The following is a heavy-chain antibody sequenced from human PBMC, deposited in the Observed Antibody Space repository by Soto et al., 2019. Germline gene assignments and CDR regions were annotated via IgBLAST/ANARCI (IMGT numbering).Heavy chain of an antibody. CDR3: ARGSIAARLFY. CDR1: GFTFSSYL. J-gene: IGHJ4*02. V-gene: IGHV3-7*01. Sequence: GGSLRLSCAASGFTFSSYLMSWVRQAPGKGLEWVANIKQDGSEKYYVDSVKGRFTISRDNAKNSLYLQMNSLRAEDTAVYYCARGSIAARLFYWGQGTLVTVSS. D-gene: IGHD6-6*01. CDR2: IKQDGSEK.